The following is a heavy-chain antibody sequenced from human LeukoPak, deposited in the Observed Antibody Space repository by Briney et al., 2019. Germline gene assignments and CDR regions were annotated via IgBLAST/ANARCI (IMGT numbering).Heavy chain of an antibody. Sequence: SETLSLTCTVSGGSITSYYWSWIRQPPGKGLELIGYIYYTGSTNYNPSLKSRVTLSVDTSKNQFSLKLSSVTAADTAVYYCAKAVSGPPPNPEYYFDQGAQGTRVTVP. CDR2: IYYTGST. V-gene: IGHV4-59*01. CDR1: GGSITSYY. J-gene: IGHJ4*02. CDR3: AKAVSGPPPNPEYYFDQ. D-gene: IGHD1-14*01.